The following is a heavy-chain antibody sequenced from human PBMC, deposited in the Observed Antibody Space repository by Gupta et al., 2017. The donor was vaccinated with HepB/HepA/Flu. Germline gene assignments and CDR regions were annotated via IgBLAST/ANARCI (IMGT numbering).Heavy chain of an antibody. D-gene: IGHD3-10*02. V-gene: IGHV3-23*01. J-gene: IGHJ5*02. CDR2: ISGTGGWT. Sequence: EVQLLVSGGGLVPPGGSLRLSRASPGFPFRRSPLSWVRPAPGKGLECVSCISGTGGWTEYADSVKGRFTISRDNSKNTLYLHMNSLRAEDTAVYYCAKLEGIADSVRGWIDPWGQGILVTVSS. CDR3: AKLEGIADSVRGWIDP. CDR1: GFPFRRSP.